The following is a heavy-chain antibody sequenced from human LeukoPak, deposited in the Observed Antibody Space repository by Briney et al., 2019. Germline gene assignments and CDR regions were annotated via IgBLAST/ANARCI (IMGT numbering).Heavy chain of an antibody. J-gene: IGHJ6*02. D-gene: IGHD1-26*01. CDR1: GGSIRSGTDY. CDR2: MYYSGSST. Sequence: SETLSLTCTVSGGSIRSGTDYWSWVRQPPGKGLEWIGYMYYSGSSTNYNPSLKSRVTISVDRSKNQFSLKLSSVTAADTAVYYCARQGHKLTLVDYYGMDVWGQGTTVTVSS. CDR3: ARQGHKLTLVDYYGMDV. V-gene: IGHV4-61*01.